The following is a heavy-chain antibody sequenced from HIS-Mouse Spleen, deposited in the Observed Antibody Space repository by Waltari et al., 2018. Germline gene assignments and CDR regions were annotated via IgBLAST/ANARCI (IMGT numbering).Heavy chain of an antibody. CDR3: AREIPYSSSWYDWYFDL. CDR1: GGSISSSSYY. CDR2: IYYSGST. V-gene: IGHV4-39*07. J-gene: IGHJ2*01. D-gene: IGHD6-13*01. Sequence: QLQLQESGPGLVKPSETLSLTYTVSGGSISSSSYYWGWILQPPGKGLEWIGSIYYSGSTYYNPSLKSRVTISVDTSKNQFSLKLSSVTAADTAVYYCAREIPYSSSWYDWYFDLWGRGTLVTVSS.